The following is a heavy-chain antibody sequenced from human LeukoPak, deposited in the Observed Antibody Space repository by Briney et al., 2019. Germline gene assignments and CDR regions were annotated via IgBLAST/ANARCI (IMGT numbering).Heavy chain of an antibody. CDR1: GFTFGRSA. D-gene: IGHD2-21*01. CDR2: ISSSGNT. CDR3: VKGHMSEVGLGF. J-gene: IGHJ4*02. V-gene: IGHV3-23*01. Sequence: GGSLRLSCEASGFTFGRSAMNWVRQTPGKGLEWVSSISSSGNTYYADSVKGRFTISRDNSKNLVNLQMNSLTAEDTAIYYCVKGHMSEVGLGFWGQGSLVTASS.